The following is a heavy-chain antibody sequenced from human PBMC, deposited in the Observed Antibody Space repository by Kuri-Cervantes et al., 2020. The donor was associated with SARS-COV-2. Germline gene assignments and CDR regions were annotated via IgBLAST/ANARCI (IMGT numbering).Heavy chain of an antibody. J-gene: IGHJ6*02. V-gene: IGHV3-7*04. Sequence: GESLKISCAASGFTFNTYWMTWVRQAPGKGLESVANIKQDGSEKYYVDSVKGRFTISRDNAKNSLYLQMNSLRAEVTAVYYCAREEVVPAAVRGYFYRYGMGVWGQGTTVTVSS. CDR2: IKQDGSEK. CDR1: GFTFNTYW. CDR3: AREEVVPAAVRGYFYRYGMGV. D-gene: IGHD2-2*01.